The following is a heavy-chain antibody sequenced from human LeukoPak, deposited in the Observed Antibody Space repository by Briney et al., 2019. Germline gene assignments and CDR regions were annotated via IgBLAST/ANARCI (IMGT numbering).Heavy chain of an antibody. J-gene: IGHJ4*02. V-gene: IGHV1-2*02. CDR2: INSNNGGT. CDR1: GYIFTSFY. D-gene: IGHD1-1*01. CDR3: ARDPSSGTHFDY. Sequence: ASVKVSCKASGYIFTSFYMHWVRQAPGQGLEWMGWINSNNGGTKYAQKLQGRVTITRDTSINTVYMELTRLRSDDTAIYYCARDPSSGTHFDYWGQGTLVTVSS.